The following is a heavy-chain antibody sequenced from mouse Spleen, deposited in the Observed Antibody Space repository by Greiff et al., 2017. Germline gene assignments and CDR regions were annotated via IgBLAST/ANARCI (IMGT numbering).Heavy chain of an antibody. CDR1: GYSFTGYF. J-gene: IGHJ4*01. V-gene: IGHV1-20*01. D-gene: IGHD2-14*01. Sequence: EVKLVESGPELVKPGDSVKISCKASGYSFTGYFMNWVMQSHGKSLEWIGRINPYNGDTFYNQKFKGKATLTVDKSSSTAHMELRSLTSEDSAVYYCARGGYDGIFYYAMDYWGQGTSVTVSS. CDR3: ARGGYDGIFYYAMDY. CDR2: INPYNGDT.